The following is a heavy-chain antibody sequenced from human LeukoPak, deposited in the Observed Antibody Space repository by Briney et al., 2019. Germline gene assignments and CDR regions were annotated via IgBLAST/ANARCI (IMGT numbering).Heavy chain of an antibody. CDR2: ISGSGGST. CDR3: ANSVAVAGKYDY. D-gene: IGHD6-19*01. Sequence: GGSLRLSCAASGFTFSCYAMSWVRQAPGKGLEWVSAISGSGGSTYYADSVKGRFTISRDNSKNTLYLQMNSLRAEDTAVYYCANSVAVAGKYDYWGQGTLVTVSS. CDR1: GFTFSCYA. J-gene: IGHJ4*02. V-gene: IGHV3-23*01.